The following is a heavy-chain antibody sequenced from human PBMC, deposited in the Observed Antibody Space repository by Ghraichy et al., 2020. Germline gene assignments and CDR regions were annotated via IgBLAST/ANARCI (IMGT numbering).Heavy chain of an antibody. V-gene: IGHV3-11*01. Sequence: GESLNISCVASGFNLSDIYMSWVRQTPERGLEWIADISGSSRAIHYAASIKGRFTVSRDNAKSTMYLQLSSLRADDAGMYFCARHGPSSRGGTHTSFWSASLWGQGTHVAVSS. CDR1: GFNLSDIY. CDR2: ISGSSRAI. J-gene: IGHJ4*02. CDR3: ARHGPSSRGGTHTSFWSASL. D-gene: IGHD3-3*01.